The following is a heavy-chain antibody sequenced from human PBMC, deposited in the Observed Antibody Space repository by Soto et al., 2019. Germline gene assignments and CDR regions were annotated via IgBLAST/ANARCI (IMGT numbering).Heavy chain of an antibody. Sequence: QVQLQQWGAGLLKPSETLSLTCAVYGGSFSGYYWSWIRQPPGKGLEWIGEINHSGSTNYNPSLKSQVTISVDTSKNQFSLRLSSVTAADTAVYYCARRAVAGTLDYWGQGTLVTVSS. CDR2: INHSGST. V-gene: IGHV4-34*01. J-gene: IGHJ4*02. D-gene: IGHD6-19*01. CDR3: ARRAVAGTLDY. CDR1: GGSFSGYY.